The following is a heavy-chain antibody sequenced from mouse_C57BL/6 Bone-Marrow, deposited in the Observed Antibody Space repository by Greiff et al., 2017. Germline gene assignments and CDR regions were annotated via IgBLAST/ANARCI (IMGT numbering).Heavy chain of an antibody. CDR2: IRSGGST. Sequence: VMLVESGPGLVQPSQSLSITCTVSGFSLTSYGVHWVRQYPGKGLEWLGGIRSGGSTDYNADFISRLSISKDNSKSQVFFKMNSLQADDTAIYYCANYGYDFAYWGQGTLLTVSA. CDR3: ANYGYDFAY. J-gene: IGHJ3*01. CDR1: GFSLTSYG. V-gene: IGHV2-2*01. D-gene: IGHD2-2*01.